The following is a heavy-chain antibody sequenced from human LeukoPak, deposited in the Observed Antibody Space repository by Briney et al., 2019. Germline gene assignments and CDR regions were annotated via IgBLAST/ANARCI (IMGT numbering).Heavy chain of an antibody. D-gene: IGHD3-22*01. CDR3: ARVGIYYDSSGYYFDAFDI. J-gene: IGHJ3*02. CDR1: GFTVSSNY. CDR2: IYSGGST. Sequence: GGSLRLSCAASGFTVSSNYMSWVRQAPGKGLEWVTDIYSGGSTYYADSVKGRFTISRDNSKNTLYLQMNSLRAEDTAVYYCARVGIYYDSSGYYFDAFDIWGQGTMVTVSS. V-gene: IGHV3-53*01.